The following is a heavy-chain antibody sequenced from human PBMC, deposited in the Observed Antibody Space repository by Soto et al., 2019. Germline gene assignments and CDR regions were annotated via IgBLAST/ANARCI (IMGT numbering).Heavy chain of an antibody. CDR2: IDPSDSYI. CDR3: VRRDYDTLTGYYTVDF. V-gene: IGHV5-10-1*01. D-gene: IGHD3-9*01. Sequence: GESLMISCKGSGYSFTNQWISWVRQMPGKGLEWMGRIDPSDSYINYSPSFQGHVTISVDKSINTAYLQWSSLKASDTAMYYCVRRDYDTLTGYYTVDFWGQGTMVTVSS. J-gene: IGHJ4*02. CDR1: GYSFTNQW.